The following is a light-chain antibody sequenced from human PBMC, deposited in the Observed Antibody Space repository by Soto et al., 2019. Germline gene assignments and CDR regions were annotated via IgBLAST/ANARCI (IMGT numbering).Light chain of an antibody. Sequence: DVVMTQSPLSLPVTLGQPASISCRSSQSLVSSNGNTFLIWFQQRPGQSPRRLIYKVSNRDSAVPDRFTGSGSGTDFTREISRVEAEDGGVYYCMQATHWPWTFGQGTKVEIK. V-gene: IGKV2-30*01. CDR2: KVS. CDR3: MQATHWPWT. CDR1: QSLVSSNGNTF. J-gene: IGKJ1*01.